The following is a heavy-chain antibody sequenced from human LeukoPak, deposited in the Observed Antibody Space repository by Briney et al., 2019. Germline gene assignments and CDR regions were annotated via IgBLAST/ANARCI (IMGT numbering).Heavy chain of an antibody. J-gene: IGHJ4*02. CDR2: INWNGGST. V-gene: IGHV3-20*04. CDR1: GFTFDDYG. Sequence: GGSLRLSCAASGFTFDDYGMSWVRQAPGKGLEWVSDINWNGGSTGYADSVKGRFTISIDNAKNSLYLQMNSLRAEDTAVYYCAREGSSSSAGVGYWGQGTLVTVSS. CDR3: AREGSSSSAGVGY. D-gene: IGHD6-6*01.